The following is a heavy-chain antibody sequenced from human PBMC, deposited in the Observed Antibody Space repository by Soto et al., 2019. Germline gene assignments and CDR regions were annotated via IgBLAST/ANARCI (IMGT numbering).Heavy chain of an antibody. Sequence: GGSLRLSCAASGFTFSDYYMSWIRQAPGKGMEWVSYISSSGSTIYYADSMKGRFTISRDNAKNSLYLQMNSLRAEDTAVYYCARHTYYDFWSGYYDYWGQGTLVTVSS. CDR1: GFTFSDYY. V-gene: IGHV3-11*01. J-gene: IGHJ4*02. D-gene: IGHD3-3*01. CDR2: ISSSGSTI. CDR3: ARHTYYDFWSGYYDY.